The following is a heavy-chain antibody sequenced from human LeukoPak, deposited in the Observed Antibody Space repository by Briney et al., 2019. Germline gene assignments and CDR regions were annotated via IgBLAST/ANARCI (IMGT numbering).Heavy chain of an antibody. V-gene: IGHV3-33*01. J-gene: IGHJ3*02. Sequence: SCKASGYTFTSYAMHWVRQAPGKGLEWVAVIWYDGSNKYYADSVKGRFTISRDSSKNTLYPQMNSLRAEDTAVYYCAREPGSSAKAFDIWGQGTMVTVSS. D-gene: IGHD6-19*01. CDR1: GYTFTSYA. CDR2: IWYDGSNK. CDR3: AREPGSSAKAFDI.